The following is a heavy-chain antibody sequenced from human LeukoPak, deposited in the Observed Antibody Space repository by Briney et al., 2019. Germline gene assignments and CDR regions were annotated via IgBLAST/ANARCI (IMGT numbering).Heavy chain of an antibody. J-gene: IGHJ4*02. CDR3: ARDMGDYDYVWGSYRLDY. V-gene: IGHV1-8*03. CDR1: GYTFTSYD. D-gene: IGHD3-16*02. Sequence: ASVKVSCKASGYTFTSYDINWVRQATGQGLEWMGWMNPNSGNTGYAQKFQGRVTITRNTSISTAYMELSSLRSEDTAVYYCARDMGDYDYVWGSYRLDYWGQGTLVTVSS. CDR2: MNPNSGNT.